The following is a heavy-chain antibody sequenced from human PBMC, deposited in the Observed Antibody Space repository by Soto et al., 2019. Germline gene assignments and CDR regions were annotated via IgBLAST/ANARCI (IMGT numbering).Heavy chain of an antibody. CDR1: GGTFSSYA. CDR3: AAYGDYVANENDAFDI. D-gene: IGHD4-17*01. J-gene: IGHJ3*02. CDR2: IIPIFGTA. V-gene: IGHV1-69*13. Sequence: GASVKVSCKASGGTFSSYAISWVRQAPGQGLEWMGGIIPIFGTANYAQKFQGRVTITADESTSTAYMELSSLRSEDTAVYYCAAYGDYVANENDAFDIWGQGTMVTVSS.